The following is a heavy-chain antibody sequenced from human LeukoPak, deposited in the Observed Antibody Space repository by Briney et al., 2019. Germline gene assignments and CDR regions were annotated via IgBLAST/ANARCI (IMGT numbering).Heavy chain of an antibody. J-gene: IGHJ4*02. CDR3: ARDSVRVGYGSGSLPFY. D-gene: IGHD3-10*01. V-gene: IGHV3-21*01. CDR2: ISSSSSYI. CDR1: GFTFSSYS. Sequence: GGSLRLSCAASGFTFSSYSMNWVRQAPGKGLEWVSSISSSSSYIYYADSVKGRFTISRDNAKNSLYLQMNSLGAEDTAVYYCARDSVRVGYGSGSLPFYWGQGTLVTVS.